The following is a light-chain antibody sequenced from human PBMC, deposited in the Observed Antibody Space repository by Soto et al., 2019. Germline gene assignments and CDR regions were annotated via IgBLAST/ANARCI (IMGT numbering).Light chain of an antibody. Sequence: QPVLTQSPSASASLGASVKLTCTLSSGHSSNAIAWHQQQPEKGPRYLMKVNSDGSYTKGDGIPDRFSASTSGAERYLTISSLQSEDEADYFCQTWGTGIQVFGGGTKLTVL. CDR3: QTWGTGIQV. CDR2: VNSDGSY. CDR1: SGHSSNA. J-gene: IGLJ2*01. V-gene: IGLV4-69*01.